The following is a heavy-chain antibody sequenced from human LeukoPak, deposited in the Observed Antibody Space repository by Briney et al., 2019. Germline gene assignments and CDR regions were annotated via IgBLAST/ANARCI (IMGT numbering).Heavy chain of an antibody. J-gene: IGHJ3*02. Sequence: ASVKVSCKASGGTFSSHSVSWVRQAPGPGLEWMGRIIPIFGAANYAQKFQGRVSITADESTSTAYMELSSLTSEDTAVYYCARSGTVGAPIIFGDAFDTWGQGTMVTVSS. V-gene: IGHV1-69*15. CDR2: IIPIFGAA. CDR3: ARSGTVGAPIIFGDAFDT. D-gene: IGHD1-26*01. CDR1: GGTFSSHS.